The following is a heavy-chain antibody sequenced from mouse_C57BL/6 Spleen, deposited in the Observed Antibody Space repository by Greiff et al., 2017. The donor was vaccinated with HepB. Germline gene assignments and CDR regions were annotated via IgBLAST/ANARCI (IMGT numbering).Heavy chain of an antibody. CDR3: ANSHAMDY. V-gene: IGHV5-17*01. CDR1: GFTFSDYG. J-gene: IGHJ4*01. CDR2: ISSGSSTI. Sequence: VQLQQSGGGLVKPGGSLKLSCAASGFTFSDYGMHWVRQAPEKGLEWVAYISSGSSTIYYADTVKGRFTISRDNAKNTLFLQMTSLRSEDTAMYYCANSHAMDYWGQGTSVTVSS.